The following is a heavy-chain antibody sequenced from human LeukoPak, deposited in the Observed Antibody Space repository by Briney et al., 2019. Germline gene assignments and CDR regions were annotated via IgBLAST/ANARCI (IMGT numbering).Heavy chain of an antibody. CDR1: GYTFTGYY. CDR2: INPSGGST. V-gene: IGHV1-46*01. CDR3: ARDRDDYNFIY. D-gene: IGHD5-24*01. J-gene: IGHJ4*02. Sequence: ASVKVSCKASGYTFTGYYMHWVRQAPRQGLEWMGIINPSGGSTNYAQKFQGRVTMTRVTSTSTVYMELSSLRSEDTAVYYCARDRDDYNFIYWGQGTLVTVSS.